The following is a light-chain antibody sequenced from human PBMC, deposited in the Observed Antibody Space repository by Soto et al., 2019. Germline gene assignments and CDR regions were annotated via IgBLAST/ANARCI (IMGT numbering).Light chain of an antibody. CDR2: DAS. Sequence: EIVLTQSPATLSLSPGEVATLSCRASQSVSSYLAWYQQKPGQAPRLLIYDASNRATGIPARFSGSGSGTDFTLTISSLEPEDFAVYYCQQRSNCLTFGGGTKGDIK. J-gene: IGKJ4*01. V-gene: IGKV3-11*01. CDR1: QSVSSY. CDR3: QQRSNCLT.